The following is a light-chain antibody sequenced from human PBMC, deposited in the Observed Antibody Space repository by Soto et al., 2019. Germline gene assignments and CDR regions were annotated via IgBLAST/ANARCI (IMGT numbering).Light chain of an antibody. Sequence: DIHMTQSPSTLSASVGDRVTITCRASESVNRWLAWYQQKPGKAPKFLIYEASELPSAVPSRFTGSGSGTEFSLTISNLQPDDFATYYCHQYSTYPQTFGQGTKVEVK. CDR1: ESVNRW. V-gene: IGKV1-5*03. CDR2: EAS. J-gene: IGKJ1*01. CDR3: HQYSTYPQT.